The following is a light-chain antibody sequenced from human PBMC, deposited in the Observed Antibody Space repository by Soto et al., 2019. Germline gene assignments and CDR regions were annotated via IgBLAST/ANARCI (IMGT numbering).Light chain of an antibody. V-gene: IGKV3-15*01. J-gene: IGKJ3*01. Sequence: EIVMTQSPATLSVSPGERATLSCRASQSVGRNLAWYQQKPGQAPRLLISGASTRATDIPARFSGSGSGTEFTLTISSLQSEDFAVYYCQQYESPPFTFGPGTKVDIK. CDR2: GAS. CDR3: QQYESPPFT. CDR1: QSVGRN.